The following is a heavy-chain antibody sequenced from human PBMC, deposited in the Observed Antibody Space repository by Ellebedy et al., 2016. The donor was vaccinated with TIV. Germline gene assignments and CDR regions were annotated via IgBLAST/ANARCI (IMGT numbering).Heavy chain of an antibody. V-gene: IGHV1-46*04. Sequence: AASVTVSCKASGYTFSNYFVHCVRQAPGQGLEWMGIINPSSGSTTYAQKLQGRLTMTRDTSTSTVYMELSSLRSEDTAVYYCARARSSGWLHTPDYWGQGLLVTVSS. CDR1: GYTFSNYF. CDR3: ARARSSGWLHTPDY. CDR2: INPSSGST. D-gene: IGHD6-19*01. J-gene: IGHJ4*02.